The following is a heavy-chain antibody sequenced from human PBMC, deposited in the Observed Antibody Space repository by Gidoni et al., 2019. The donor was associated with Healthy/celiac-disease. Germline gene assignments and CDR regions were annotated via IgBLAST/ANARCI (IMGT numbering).Heavy chain of an antibody. Sequence: DVQPVESGGGLVKPGGSLRLSCAASGFTFSSYSMNWVRQAPGKGLEWVSSISSSSSYIYYADSVKGRFTISRDNAKNSLYLQMNSLRAEDTAVYYCARGTIKGPINAFDIWGQGTMVTVSS. V-gene: IGHV3-21*01. J-gene: IGHJ3*02. D-gene: IGHD1-1*01. CDR3: ARGTIKGPINAFDI. CDR2: ISSSSSYI. CDR1: GFTFSSYS.